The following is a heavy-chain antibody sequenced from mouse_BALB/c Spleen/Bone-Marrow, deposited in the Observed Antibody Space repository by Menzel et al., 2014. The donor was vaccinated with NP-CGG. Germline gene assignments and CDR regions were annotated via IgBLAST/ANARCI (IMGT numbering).Heavy chain of an antibody. Sequence: LVESGAELARPGASVKMSCKASDYTFTTYTIHWVKQRPGQGLEWIGYINPSSGYANYNQNFKDKATLTADKSSSTAYMQLSSLTSEDSAVYYCTRITTVVRYFDVWGTGTTVTVSS. CDR3: TRITTVVRYFDV. CDR2: INPSSGYA. CDR1: DYTFTTYT. V-gene: IGHV1-4*01. J-gene: IGHJ1*03. D-gene: IGHD1-1*01.